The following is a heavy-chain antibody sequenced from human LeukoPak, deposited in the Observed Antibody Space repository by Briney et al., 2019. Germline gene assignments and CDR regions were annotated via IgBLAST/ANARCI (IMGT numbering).Heavy chain of an antibody. V-gene: IGHV4-4*07. Sequence: SEALSLTCTVSGGSISSYYWSWIRQPAGKGLEWIGRIYTSGSTNYNPSLKSRVTMSVDTTKNQFSLKLSSVTAAHPAVYYCAAGDLGTVDYWGQGTLVTVSS. CDR1: GGSISSYY. CDR2: IYTSGST. J-gene: IGHJ4*02. D-gene: IGHD7-27*01. CDR3: AAGDLGTVDY.